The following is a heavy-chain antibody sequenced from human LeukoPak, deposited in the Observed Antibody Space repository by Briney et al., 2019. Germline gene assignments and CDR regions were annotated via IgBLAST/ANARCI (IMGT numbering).Heavy chain of an antibody. CDR3: ARLPHYYDSSGYYGSSYYYYYGMDV. D-gene: IGHD3-22*01. CDR2: IYYSGST. J-gene: IGHJ6*02. V-gene: IGHV4-59*08. Sequence: SETLSLTCTVSGGSISSYYWSWIRQPPGKGLEWIGYIYYSGSTNYTPSLTSPLPISLYPSKTPSSLKLRSLTAAATAVYYCARLPHYYDSSGYYGSSYYYYYGMDVWGQGTTVTVSS. CDR1: GGSISSYY.